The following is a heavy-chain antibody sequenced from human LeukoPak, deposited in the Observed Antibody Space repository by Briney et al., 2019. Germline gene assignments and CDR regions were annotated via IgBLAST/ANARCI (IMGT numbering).Heavy chain of an antibody. J-gene: IGHJ4*02. CDR3: AREVGSYYFDH. D-gene: IGHD1-26*01. CDR2: IWYDGSNK. Sequence: PGGSLRLSCVESRFSFSSYGMYWVRQAPGEGREWVTVIWYDGSNKYYAHSAKGRFTISRDNSKNTLYLDMNSLSAEDTAVYYCAREVGSYYFDHWGQGALVTVSS. CDR1: RFSFSSYG. V-gene: IGHV3-33*01.